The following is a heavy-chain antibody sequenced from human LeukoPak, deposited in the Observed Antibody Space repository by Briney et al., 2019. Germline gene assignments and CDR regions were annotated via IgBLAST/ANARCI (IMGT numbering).Heavy chain of an antibody. CDR1: GFTFGDYA. J-gene: IGHJ4*02. D-gene: IGHD6-13*01. CDR3: SRDSREGGIAAV. CDR2: IRSKSYGWTT. V-gene: IGHV3-49*04. Sequence: GRSLRLSCTASGFTFGDYAMSWVRQAPGRGLEWVGFIRSKSYGWTTEYAASVKGRFTFSRDDSESIAYLEMNSLKTEDTAVYYCSRDSREGGIAAVWGQGTLVTVSS.